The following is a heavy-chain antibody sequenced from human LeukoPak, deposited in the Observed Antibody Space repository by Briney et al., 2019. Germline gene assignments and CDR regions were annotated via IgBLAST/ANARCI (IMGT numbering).Heavy chain of an antibody. CDR3: ARARDSSSWFSSDY. D-gene: IGHD6-13*01. CDR1: GFTFSSYW. J-gene: IGHJ4*02. Sequence: GGSLRLSCAASGFTFSSYWMNWVRQAPGKGLEWVANIQQDGSEKYYVDSVKGRFTISRDNAKNSLYPQMNSLRAEDTAVYYCARARDSSSWFSSDYWGQGTLVTASS. V-gene: IGHV3-7*04. CDR2: IQQDGSEK.